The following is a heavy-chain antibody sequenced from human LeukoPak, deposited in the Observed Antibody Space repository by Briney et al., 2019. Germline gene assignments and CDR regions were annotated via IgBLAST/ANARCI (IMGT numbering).Heavy chain of an antibody. CDR2: INHSGST. CDR3: ARGNPGYSSGWYNLVFVIRRFDP. J-gene: IGHJ5*02. Sequence: SETLSLTCAVYGGSFSGYYWSWIRQPPGKGLEWIGEINHSGSTNYNPSLKSRVTISVDTSKNQFSLKLSSVTAADTAVYYCARGNPGYSSGWYNLVFVIRRFDPWGQGTLVTVSS. D-gene: IGHD6-19*01. CDR1: GGSFSGYY. V-gene: IGHV4-34*01.